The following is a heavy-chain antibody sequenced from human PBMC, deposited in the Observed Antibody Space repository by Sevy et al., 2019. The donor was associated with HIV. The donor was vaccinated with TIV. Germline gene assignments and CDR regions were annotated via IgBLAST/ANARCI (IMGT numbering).Heavy chain of an antibody. CDR3: ARDPRIFGDYLLTYFDY. CDR1: GFAFSDYG. V-gene: IGHV3-33*01. D-gene: IGHD4-17*01. Sequence: GGSLRLSCVASGFAFSDYGMHWVRQAPGKGLEWVAVIWYDGNNQHYADSVRGRFTISRDKSKNTLYLQLSSLRAEDTAVYYCARDPRIFGDYLLTYFDYWGQGVLVTVSS. CDR2: IWYDGNNQ. J-gene: IGHJ4*02.